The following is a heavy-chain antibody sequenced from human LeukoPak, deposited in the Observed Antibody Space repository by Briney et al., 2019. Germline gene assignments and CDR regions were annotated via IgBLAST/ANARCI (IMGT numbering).Heavy chain of an antibody. D-gene: IGHD5-12*01. J-gene: IGHJ4*02. V-gene: IGHV1-18*01. Sequence: GASVKVSCKASGYTFTSYGISWVRQVPGQGLEWMGWIIAYNGNTNYAQKLQGRVTMTTDTSTSTAYMELRSLRSDDTAVYYCAILPVRGYSGYDLGYWGQGTLVTVSS. CDR1: GYTFTSYG. CDR3: AILPVRGYSGYDLGY. CDR2: IIAYNGNT.